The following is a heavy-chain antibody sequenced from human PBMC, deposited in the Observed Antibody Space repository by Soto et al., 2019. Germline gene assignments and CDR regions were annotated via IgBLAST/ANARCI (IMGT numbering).Heavy chain of an antibody. V-gene: IGHV3-23*01. D-gene: IGHD5-12*01. CDR1: GFTFSSYA. CDR2: ISGSGGST. CDR3: AKSSLLRGYSGYDSY. J-gene: IGHJ4*02. Sequence: GGSLRLSCAASGFTFSSYAMSWVRQAPGKGLEWVSAISGSGGSTYYADSVKGRFTISRDNSKNTLYLQMNSLRAEDTAVYYCAKSSLLRGYSGYDSYWGQGTLVTVSS.